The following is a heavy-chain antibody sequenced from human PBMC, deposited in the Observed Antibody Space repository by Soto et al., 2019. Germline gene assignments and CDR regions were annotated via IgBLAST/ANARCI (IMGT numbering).Heavy chain of an antibody. Sequence: QVQLVESGGGAVQPGRSLRLSCAASGFTFSSYGMHWVRQAPGKGLEWVAVIWYDGSNKYYADSVKGRFTISRDNSKNTLYLQMNSLRAEDTAVYYCARDRVTYCGGDCYSGGFDPWGQGTLVTVSS. V-gene: IGHV3-33*01. CDR1: GFTFSSYG. CDR2: IWYDGSNK. D-gene: IGHD2-21*02. CDR3: ARDRVTYCGGDCYSGGFDP. J-gene: IGHJ5*02.